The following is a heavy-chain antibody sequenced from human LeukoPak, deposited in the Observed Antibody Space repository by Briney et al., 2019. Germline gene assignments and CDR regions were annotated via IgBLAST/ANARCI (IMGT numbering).Heavy chain of an antibody. J-gene: IGHJ6*02. V-gene: IGHV3-23*01. CDR3: ATLGTTVTTRPFYYYGMDV. Sequence: GGSLRLSCAASGFTFSSYAMSWVRQAPGKGLEWVSAISGSGGSTYYADSVKGRFTISRDNSKNTLYLQMNSLRAEDTAVYYCATLGTTVTTRPFYYYGMDVWGQGTTVTVSS. CDR2: ISGSGGST. D-gene: IGHD4-17*01. CDR1: GFTFSSYA.